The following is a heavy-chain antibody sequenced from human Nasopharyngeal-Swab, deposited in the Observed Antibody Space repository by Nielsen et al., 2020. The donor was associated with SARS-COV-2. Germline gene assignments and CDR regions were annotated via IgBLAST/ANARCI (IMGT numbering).Heavy chain of an antibody. V-gene: IGHV2-5*01. Sequence: WIRQPPGKALEWLALIYWNDDKRYSPSLKSRLTITKDTSKNQVVLTMTNMDPVDTATYYCAHRGGYCSSTSCYTAFEFVVEYYFDYWGQGTLVIVS. D-gene: IGHD2-2*02. CDR3: AHRGGYCSSTSCYTAFEFVVEYYFDY. J-gene: IGHJ4*02. CDR2: IYWNDDK.